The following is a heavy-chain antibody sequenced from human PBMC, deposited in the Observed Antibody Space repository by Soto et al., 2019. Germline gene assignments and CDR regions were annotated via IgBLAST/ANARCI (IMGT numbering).Heavy chain of an antibody. CDR2: ISYDGSNK. Sequence: TGGSLRLSCAASGFTFSSYGMHWVRQAPGKGLEWVAVISYDGSNKYYADSVKGRFTISRDNSKNTLYLQMNSLRAEDTAVYYCATELGAYYYYYGMDVWGQGTTVTVSS. CDR1: GFTFSSYG. D-gene: IGHD3-16*01. V-gene: IGHV3-30*03. CDR3: ATELGAYYYYYGMDV. J-gene: IGHJ6*02.